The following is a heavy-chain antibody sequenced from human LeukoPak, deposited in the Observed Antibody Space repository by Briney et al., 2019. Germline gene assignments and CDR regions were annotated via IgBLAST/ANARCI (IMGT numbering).Heavy chain of an antibody. Sequence: GSLRLSCAASGFTFSSYSMNWVRQAPGKGLEWASSISSVSSYIYYADSVKGRFTTSRDNAKNSLYLQMNSLRAEDTAIYYCAKGLFKWELLLDDAFDIWGQGTMVTVSS. CDR2: ISSVSSYI. CDR1: GFTFSSYS. J-gene: IGHJ3*02. CDR3: AKGLFKWELLLDDAFDI. D-gene: IGHD1-26*01. V-gene: IGHV3-21*04.